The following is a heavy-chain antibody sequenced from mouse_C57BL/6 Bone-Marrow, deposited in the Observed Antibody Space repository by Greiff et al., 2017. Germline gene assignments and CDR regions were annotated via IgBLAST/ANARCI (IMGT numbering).Heavy chain of an antibody. V-gene: IGHV1-80*01. CDR3: AIWGGYPFFAY. J-gene: IGHJ3*01. CDR1: GYAFSSYW. Sequence: VQLQQSGAELVKPGASVKISCKASGYAFSSYWMNWVKQRPGKGLEWIGRIHPSDSDTNYNQKFKGKATLTVDKSSSTAYMQLSSLTSEDSAVYYCAIWGGYPFFAYWGQGTLVTVSA. CDR2: IHPSDSDT. D-gene: IGHD2-2*01.